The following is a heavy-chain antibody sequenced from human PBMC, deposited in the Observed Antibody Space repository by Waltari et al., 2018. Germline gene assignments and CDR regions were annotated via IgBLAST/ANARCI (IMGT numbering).Heavy chain of an antibody. Sequence: QVQLQQWVAGLLKPSETLSLTCAVYGGSFSSYYWNWIRQPPGKGLEWIGDINHNGSTNYNPSLKSRVTISADTSKKQLSLKLSSVTAADTAVYYCARGAPSGSHTTSYLQHWGQGTLVTVSS. V-gene: IGHV4-34*01. CDR3: ARGAPSGSHTTSYLQH. CDR1: GGSFSSYY. CDR2: INHNGST. J-gene: IGHJ1*01. D-gene: IGHD1-26*01.